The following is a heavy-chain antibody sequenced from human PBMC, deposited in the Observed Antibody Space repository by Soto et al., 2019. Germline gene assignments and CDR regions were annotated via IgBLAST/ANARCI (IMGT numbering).Heavy chain of an antibody. Sequence: EVQLLESGGGSVQPGGSLRLSCAASGFTFSSYAMSWVRQAPGKGLEWVSAISGSGDSTYYADSVKGRFTISRDNSKNTLFLQMNSLRAEATAVYYCAKTYYYDSSGYFRYYFDYWGQGTLVTVSS. J-gene: IGHJ4*02. CDR3: AKTYYYDSSGYFRYYFDY. CDR2: ISGSGDST. D-gene: IGHD3-22*01. CDR1: GFTFSSYA. V-gene: IGHV3-23*01.